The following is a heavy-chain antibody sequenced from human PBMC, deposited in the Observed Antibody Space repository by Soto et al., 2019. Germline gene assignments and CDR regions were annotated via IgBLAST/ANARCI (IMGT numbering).Heavy chain of an antibody. V-gene: IGHV1-2*02. D-gene: IGHD2-2*01. CDR1: GYTFSGYY. Sequence: QVQLVQSGAEVKKPGASVKVSCKASGYTFSGYYIHWVRQAPGQGLEWMGWINPNSAGSNYAQQFQGRVTMTRDSFISTVYMDLTGLRSDDTAVYYCARNGRSDQCAVVPVGSRYGMDVGGQCTTVAVSS. J-gene: IGHJ6*02. CDR2: INPNSAGS. CDR3: ARNGRSDQCAVVPVGSRYGMDV.